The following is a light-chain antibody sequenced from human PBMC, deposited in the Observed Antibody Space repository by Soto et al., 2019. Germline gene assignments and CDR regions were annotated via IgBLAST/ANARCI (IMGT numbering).Light chain of an antibody. Sequence: QSVLSLPPSASGAAGRRVTISCSGGSSNIGTNSVYWYRQLPGTAPKLLIYSNNRRPSGVPDRFSGSKSGTSASLAISGLRSEDEADYYCAAWDDSLHGYVFATGTKVTVL. CDR3: AAWDDSLHGYV. V-gene: IGLV1-47*02. J-gene: IGLJ1*01. CDR1: SSNIGTNS. CDR2: SNN.